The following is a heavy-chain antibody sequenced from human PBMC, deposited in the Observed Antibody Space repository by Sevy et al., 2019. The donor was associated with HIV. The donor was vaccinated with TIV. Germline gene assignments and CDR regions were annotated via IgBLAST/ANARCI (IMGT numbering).Heavy chain of an antibody. CDR1: GFAFDDYA. CDR2: ISWNSNSV. D-gene: IGHD3-22*01. J-gene: IGHJ4*02. CDR3: AKADGDSSGYYGLGGS. V-gene: IGHV3-9*01. Sequence: GGSLRLSCAASGFAFDDYAMHWVRQAPGKGLEWVSGISWNSNSVAYADSVKGRFTISRDNAKNSLYLQMNSLRPADTALYYCAKADGDSSGYYGLGGSWGQGPLVTVSS.